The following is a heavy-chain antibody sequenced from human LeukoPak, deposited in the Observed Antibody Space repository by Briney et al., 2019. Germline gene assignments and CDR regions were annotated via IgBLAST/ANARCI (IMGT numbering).Heavy chain of an antibody. CDR1: GYTFTSYD. Sequence: PGASVKVFCKASGYTFTSYDINWVRQATGQGLEWMGWMNPNSGNTGYAQKFQGRVTMTRNTSISTAYMELSSLRSEDTAVYYCARAGYCSGGSCYRVYYFDYWGQGTLVTVSS. CDR2: MNPNSGNT. CDR3: ARAGYCSGGSCYRVYYFDY. V-gene: IGHV1-8*01. J-gene: IGHJ4*02. D-gene: IGHD2-15*01.